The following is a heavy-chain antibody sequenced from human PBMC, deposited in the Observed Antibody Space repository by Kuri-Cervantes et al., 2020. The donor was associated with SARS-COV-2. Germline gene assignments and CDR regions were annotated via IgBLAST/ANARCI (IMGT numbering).Heavy chain of an antibody. J-gene: IGHJ2*01. CDR3: ARHPLSYCGGDCSSPSWYFDL. CDR2: IIPILGIA. CDR1: GVTFSSYT. V-gene: IGHV1-69*02. D-gene: IGHD2-21*02. Sequence: SVKVSCKASGVTFSSYTISWVRQAPGQGLEWMGRIIPILGIANYAQKFQGRVTITADKSTSTAYMELSSLRSEDTAVYYCARHPLSYCGGDCSSPSWYFDLWGRGTLVTVSS.